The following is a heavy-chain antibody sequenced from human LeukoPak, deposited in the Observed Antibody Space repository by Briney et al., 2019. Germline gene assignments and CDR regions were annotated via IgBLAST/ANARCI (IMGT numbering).Heavy chain of an antibody. Sequence: GGSLRLSCTASGFTFGNYAMSWVRQAPGKGLQWVSAISADGAGTYYADSVKGRFTISRDKSKSTLYLQMNSLRAEDTAVYYCSRRDNYGYFDYWGQGTLVTVSS. J-gene: IGHJ4*02. CDR1: GFTFGNYA. CDR2: ISADGAGT. D-gene: IGHD5-18*01. CDR3: SRRDNYGYFDY. V-gene: IGHV3-23*01.